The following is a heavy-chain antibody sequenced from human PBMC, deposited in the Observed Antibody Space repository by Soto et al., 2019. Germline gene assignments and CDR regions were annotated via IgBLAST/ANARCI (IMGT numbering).Heavy chain of an antibody. CDR1: GGSFSGYY. CDR3: AREGTDWNSNWFDP. CDR2: INHSGST. D-gene: IGHD1-7*01. J-gene: IGHJ5*02. V-gene: IGHV4-34*01. Sequence: PSETLSLTCAVYGGSFSGYYWSWIRQPPGKGLEWIGEINHSGSTNYNPSLKSRVTISVDTSKNQFSLKLSSVTAADTAVYYCAREGTDWNSNWFDPWGQGTLVTVSS.